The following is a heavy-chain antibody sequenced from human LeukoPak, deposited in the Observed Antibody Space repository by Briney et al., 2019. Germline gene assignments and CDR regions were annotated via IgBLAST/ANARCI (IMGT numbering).Heavy chain of an antibody. V-gene: IGHV1-18*01. J-gene: IGHJ6*02. D-gene: IGHD2-2*01. CDR1: GGTFSSYA. CDR2: ISAYNGNT. Sequence: GASVKVSCKASGGTFSSYAISWVRQAPGQGLEWMGWISAYNGNTNYAQKLQGRVTMTTDTSTSTAYMELRSLRSDDTAVYYCARDTSSTSDYYYYGMDVWGQGTTVTVSS. CDR3: ARDTSSTSDYYYYGMDV.